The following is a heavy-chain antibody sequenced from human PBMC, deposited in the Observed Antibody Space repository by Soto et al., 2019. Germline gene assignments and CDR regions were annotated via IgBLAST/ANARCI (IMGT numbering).Heavy chain of an antibody. CDR2: ITSDGSDT. D-gene: IGHD3-10*01. CDR1: GFTFSRYW. Sequence: EVQLVESGGGLVQPGGSLRLSCAASGFTFSRYWMHWVRQAPGKGLVWVSRITSDGSDTTYADSVKGRFTIARDNVRNTILLQLNSLGAEDTAVYSCARDKVHFYGPGSFAYWGQGTLVTVSS. J-gene: IGHJ4*02. V-gene: IGHV3-74*01. CDR3: ARDKVHFYGPGSFAY.